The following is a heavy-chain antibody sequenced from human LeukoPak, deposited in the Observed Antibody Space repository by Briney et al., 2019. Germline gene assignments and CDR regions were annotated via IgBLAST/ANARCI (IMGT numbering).Heavy chain of an antibody. CDR2: IKQDGSEK. CDR3: ARIGVEGYYFDH. V-gene: IGHV3-7*01. CDR1: GFTFSTDW. Sequence: GGSLRLSCAASGFTFSTDWMSWVRQAPGKGLEWVANIKQDGSEKYYVHSVKGRFTISRDNAKNSLYLQMNSLRAEDTAVYYCARIGVEGYYFDHWGLGILVTVSS. J-gene: IGHJ4*02. D-gene: IGHD2-8*01.